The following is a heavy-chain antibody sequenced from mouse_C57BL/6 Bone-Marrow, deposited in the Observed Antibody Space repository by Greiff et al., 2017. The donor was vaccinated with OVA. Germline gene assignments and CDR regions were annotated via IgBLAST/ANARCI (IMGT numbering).Heavy chain of an antibody. D-gene: IGHD1-1*01. CDR1: GYSITSGYY. V-gene: IGHV3-6*01. CDR2: ISYDGSN. CDR3: EGDYGNPWYCDV. Sequence: EVQLVESGPGLVKPSQSLSLTCSVTGYSITSGYYWNWIRQFPGNKLEWMGYISYDGSNNYNPSLKNRISITRDTSKNQFFLKLNSVTTEDTATYYCEGDYGNPWYCDVWGTGTTVTVSS. J-gene: IGHJ1*03.